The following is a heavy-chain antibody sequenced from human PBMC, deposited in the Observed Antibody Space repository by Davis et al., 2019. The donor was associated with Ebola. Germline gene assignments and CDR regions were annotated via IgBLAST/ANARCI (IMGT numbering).Heavy chain of an antibody. CDR3: AKDTANIWFDI. CDR2: LGLSADT. J-gene: IGHJ3*02. D-gene: IGHD2-21*02. Sequence: GSLRLSCAASGFVFSSYVMSWVRRAPGKGLEWVSTLGLSADTYYADSVKGRFTISRDNSKNTLHLQMNSLRVEDTAIYYCAKDTANIWFDIWGQGTMVTVSS. CDR1: GFVFSSYV. V-gene: IGHV3-23*01.